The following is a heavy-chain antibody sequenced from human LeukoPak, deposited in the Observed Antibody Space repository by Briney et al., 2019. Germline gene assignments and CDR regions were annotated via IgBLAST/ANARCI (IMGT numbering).Heavy chain of an antibody. CDR1: GYSISSGYY. V-gene: IGHV4-38-2*02. CDR2: IYHSGST. Sequence: PSETLSLTCAVSGYSISSGYYWGWIRQPPGKGLEWIGSIYHSGSTYHNPSLKSRVTISVDTSKNQFSLKLSSVTAADTAVYYCARDIRGSCFDYWGQGTLVTVSS. J-gene: IGHJ4*02. CDR3: ARDIRGSCFDY. D-gene: IGHD2-15*01.